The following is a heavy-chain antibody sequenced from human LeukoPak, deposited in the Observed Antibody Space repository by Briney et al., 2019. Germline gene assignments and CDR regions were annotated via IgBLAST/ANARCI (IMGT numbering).Heavy chain of an antibody. J-gene: IGHJ4*02. D-gene: IGHD3-16*01. CDR2: ISYDGSNK. CDR3: AKERGRNSFDY. CDR1: GFTFSSYG. V-gene: IGHV3-30*18. Sequence: GRSLRLSCAASGFTFSSYGMHWVRQAPGKGLERVAVISYDGSNKYYAYSVKGLCTISRDNSKNTLYLQMNSLRAEDTAVYYCAKERGRNSFDYWGQGTLVTVSS.